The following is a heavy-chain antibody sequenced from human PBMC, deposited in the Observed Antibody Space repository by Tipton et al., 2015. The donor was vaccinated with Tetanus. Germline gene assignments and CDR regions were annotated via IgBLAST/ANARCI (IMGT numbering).Heavy chain of an antibody. CDR3: ARLLYGYWFDP. J-gene: IGHJ5*02. V-gene: IGHV4-39*01. D-gene: IGHD3-10*01. CDR2: IYFEGST. CDR1: GGSITDKKYY. Sequence: TLSLTCTVSGGSITDKKYYWGWIRQPPGKGLEWIASIYFEGSTYYNPSMKNRVTIAVDTAQNLFPLSLSSVTAADTAVYYCARLLYGYWFDPWGQGALVTVSS.